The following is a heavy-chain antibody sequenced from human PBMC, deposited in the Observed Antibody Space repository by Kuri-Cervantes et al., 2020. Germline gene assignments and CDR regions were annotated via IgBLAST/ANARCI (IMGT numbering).Heavy chain of an antibody. D-gene: IGHD1-26*01. J-gene: IGHJ6*02. CDR3: AREGIVGATSSFYYYYGMDV. V-gene: IGHV3-30-3*01. CDR1: GFTFSSYA. CDR2: ISYDGSNK. Sequence: GGSLRLSCAASGFTFSSYAMHWVRQAPGKGLEWVAVISYDGSNKYYADSVKGRFTISRDNSKNTLYLQMNSLRAEDTAVYYCAREGIVGATSSFYYYYGMDVWGQGTTVTVSS.